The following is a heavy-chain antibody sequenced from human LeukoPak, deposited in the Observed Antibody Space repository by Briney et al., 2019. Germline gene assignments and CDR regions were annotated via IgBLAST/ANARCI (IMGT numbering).Heavy chain of an antibody. CDR2: ISSSSSYT. Sequence: SGGSLRLSCAASGFTLSDYYMSWIRQAPGKGLEWVSYISSSSSYTNYADSVKGRFTISRDNAKNSLYLQMNSLRAEDTAVYYCARDRFGEGAFDYWRQGTLVTVSS. D-gene: IGHD3-10*01. J-gene: IGHJ4*02. CDR1: GFTLSDYY. CDR3: ARDRFGEGAFDY. V-gene: IGHV3-11*05.